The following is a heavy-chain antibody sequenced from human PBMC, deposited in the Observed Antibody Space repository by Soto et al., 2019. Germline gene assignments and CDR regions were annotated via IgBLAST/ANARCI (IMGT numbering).Heavy chain of an antibody. CDR1: GGSISSYY. D-gene: IGHD1-1*01. V-gene: IGHV4-59*01. J-gene: IGHJ6*02. CDR3: ARVSGTTGGMDV. Sequence: SETLSLTCTVSGGSISSYYWSWIRQPPGKGRGWNGYILYSVRTNYTASLKGRVTRSGDTSKNQCSLKLSSLTAADAAVYYCARVSGTTGGMDVWGQGTTVTVSS. CDR2: ILYSVRT.